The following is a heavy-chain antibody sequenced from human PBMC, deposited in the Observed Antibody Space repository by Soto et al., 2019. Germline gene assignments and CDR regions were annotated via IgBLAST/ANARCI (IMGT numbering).Heavy chain of an antibody. CDR3: ARDRDYYGSGSSDC. CDR1: GFTFSSYS. D-gene: IGHD3-10*01. CDR2: ISSSSSYI. Sequence: EVQLVESGGGLVKPGGSLRLSCAVSGFTFSSYSMNWVRQAPGKGLEWVSSISSSSSYIYYADSVKGRFTISRDNAKNSLYLQMNSLRAEDTAVYYCARDRDYYGSGSSDCWGQGTLVTVSS. J-gene: IGHJ4*02. V-gene: IGHV3-21*01.